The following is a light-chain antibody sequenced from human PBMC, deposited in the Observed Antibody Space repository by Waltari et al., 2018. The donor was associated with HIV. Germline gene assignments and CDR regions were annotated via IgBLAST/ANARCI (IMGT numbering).Light chain of an antibody. CDR3: GTWDTSLSAGV. CDR1: TSNIGNNY. J-gene: IGLJ3*02. Sequence: QSVLTQPPSVSAAPGQKVVISCSGSTSNIGNNYVSWFQQHPGTAPKFIIYDNNKRPSGIPDRFSGSRSGTSATLSITGLQTGDEADYYCGTWDTSLSAGVFGGGTKVTVL. CDR2: DNN. V-gene: IGLV1-51*01.